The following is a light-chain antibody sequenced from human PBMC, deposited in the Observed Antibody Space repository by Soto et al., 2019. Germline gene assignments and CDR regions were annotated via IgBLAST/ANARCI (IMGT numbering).Light chain of an antibody. CDR1: QSLLHSNGYNY. J-gene: IGKJ1*01. CDR3: MQALQTPWT. Sequence: DIVMTQSPLSLPVTPGEPASISCRSSQSLLHSNGYNYLDWYLQKTGQSPQLLIYLGFNRASGVPDRFSGSGSGTDFTLKISRVEAEDVGVYYCMQALQTPWTFGQGTKVEIK. V-gene: IGKV2-28*01. CDR2: LGF.